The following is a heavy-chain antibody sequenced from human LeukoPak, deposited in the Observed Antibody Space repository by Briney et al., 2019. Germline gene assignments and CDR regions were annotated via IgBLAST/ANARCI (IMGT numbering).Heavy chain of an antibody. V-gene: IGHV3-30*18. Sequence: PGRSLRLSCAASGFTFGTYGMHWVRQAPGKGLEWVAVISYDGSNKYYADSVKGRFTISRDNSKNTLYLQMNSLRAEDTAVYYCAKGISSWYSFDYWGQGTLVTVSS. CDR2: ISYDGSNK. CDR3: AKGISSWYSFDY. D-gene: IGHD6-13*01. CDR1: GFTFGTYG. J-gene: IGHJ4*02.